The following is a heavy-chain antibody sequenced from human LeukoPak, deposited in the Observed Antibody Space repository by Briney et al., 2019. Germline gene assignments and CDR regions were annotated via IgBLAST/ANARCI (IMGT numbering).Heavy chain of an antibody. D-gene: IGHD6-13*01. J-gene: IGHJ5*02. V-gene: IGHV1-2*02. CDR2: INPNSGGT. Sequence: APVKVSCKASGYTFTGYYMHWVRQAPGQGLEWMGWINPNSGGTNYAQKFQGRVTMTRDTSISTAYMELSRLRSDDTAVYYCAREIGSSWYEDWFDPWGQGTLVTVSS. CDR1: GYTFTGYY. CDR3: AREIGSSWYEDWFDP.